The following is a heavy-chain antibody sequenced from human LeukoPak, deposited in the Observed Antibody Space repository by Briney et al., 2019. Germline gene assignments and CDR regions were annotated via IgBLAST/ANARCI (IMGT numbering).Heavy chain of an antibody. D-gene: IGHD3-3*01. CDR1: GLTFSSYA. V-gene: IGHV3-23*01. CDR2: ISGSGGST. CDR3: AKVGVLALTYYDFWSGYYSFDP. Sequence: PGGSLRLSCAASGLTFSSYAMSWVRQAPGKGLEWVSAISGSGGSTYYADSVKGRFTISRDNSKNTLYLQMNSLRAEDTAVYYCAKVGVLALTYYDFWSGYYSFDPWGQGTLVTVSS. J-gene: IGHJ5*02.